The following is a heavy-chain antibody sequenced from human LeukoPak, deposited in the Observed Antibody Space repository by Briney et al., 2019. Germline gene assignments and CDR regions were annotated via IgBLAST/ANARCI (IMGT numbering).Heavy chain of an antibody. D-gene: IGHD4-11*01. J-gene: IGHJ6*02. CDR1: GFTFSSYS. Sequence: PGGSLRLSCAASGFTFSSYSMNWVRQAPGKGLEWVSDISSSSSTIYYADSVKGRFTISRDNAKNSLYLQMNSLRAEDTAVYYCARERLQLEFGEYYYYGMDVWGQGTTVTISS. CDR3: ARERLQLEFGEYYYYGMDV. CDR2: ISSSSSTI. V-gene: IGHV3-48*01.